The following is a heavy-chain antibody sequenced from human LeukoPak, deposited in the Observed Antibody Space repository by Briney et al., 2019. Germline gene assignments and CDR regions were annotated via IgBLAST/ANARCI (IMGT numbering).Heavy chain of an antibody. J-gene: IGHJ3*02. CDR1: GFTFSSYG. Sequence: GGSLRLSCAASGFTFSSYGMHWVRQAPGKGLEWVAFIRYDGSNKYYADSVKGRFTISRDNSKNTLYLQMNSLRAEDTAVYYGTGLRFNAFDIWGQGTMVTVSS. D-gene: IGHD1-14*01. CDR2: IRYDGSNK. CDR3: TGLRFNAFDI. V-gene: IGHV3-30*02.